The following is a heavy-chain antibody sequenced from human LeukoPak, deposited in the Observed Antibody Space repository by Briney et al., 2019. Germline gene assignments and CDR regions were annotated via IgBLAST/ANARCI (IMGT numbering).Heavy chain of an antibody. CDR3: ARSGYSYGADAFDI. D-gene: IGHD5-18*01. V-gene: IGHV4-59*01. CDR2: IYDSGST. J-gene: IGHJ3*02. CDR1: GGSISSYY. Sequence: SETLSLTCTVSGGSISSYYWSWIRKPPGKGMEWIGYIYDSGSTNYNPSLKSRVTISVETSKTQFSLKLSSVTAADTAVYYCARSGYSYGADAFDIWGQGTMVTVSS.